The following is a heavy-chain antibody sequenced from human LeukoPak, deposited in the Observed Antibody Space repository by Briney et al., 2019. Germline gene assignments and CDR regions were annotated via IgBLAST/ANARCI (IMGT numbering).Heavy chain of an antibody. CDR1: GSSINSVYS. V-gene: IGHV4-38-2*02. CDR3: ASYKTYYDSSGNPFDY. J-gene: IGHJ4*02. Sequence: SETLSLTCTVFGSSINSVYSWGWIRQPPGKGLEWIGSIYHNGNTYYNSSLKSRVTISVHTSENQFSLRLSSVTAADTAVYYCASYKTYYDSSGNPFDYWGQGTLVTVSS. D-gene: IGHD3-22*01. CDR2: IYHNGNT.